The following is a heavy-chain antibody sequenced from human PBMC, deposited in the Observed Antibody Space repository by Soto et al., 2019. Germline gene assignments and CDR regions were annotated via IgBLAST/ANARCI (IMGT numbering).Heavy chain of an antibody. CDR1: GGSISSGGYY. Sequence: SETLSLTCTVSGGSISSGGYYWSWIRQHPGKGLEWIGYIYYSGSTYYNPSLKSRVTISVDTSKNQFSLKLSSVTAADTAVYYCARVGHDTTVTSWSPRFYYYYYYMDVWGKGTTVTVSS. D-gene: IGHD4-17*01. J-gene: IGHJ6*03. V-gene: IGHV4-31*03. CDR3: ARVGHDTTVTSWSPRFYYYYYYMDV. CDR2: IYYSGST.